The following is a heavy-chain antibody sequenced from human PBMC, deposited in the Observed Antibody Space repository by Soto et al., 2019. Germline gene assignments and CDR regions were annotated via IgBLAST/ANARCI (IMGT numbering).Heavy chain of an antibody. CDR2: IYATGTT. CDR1: GASISGFY. CDR3: VRDGTKTLRDWFDP. Sequence: SETLSLTCTVSGASISGFYWSWIRKSAGKGREWIGRIYATGTTDYNPSLKSQVMMSVDTSKKQFSLKLRSVTAADTAVYYCVRDGTKTLRDWFDPWGQGISVTVSS. V-gene: IGHV4-4*07. D-gene: IGHD1-1*01. J-gene: IGHJ5*02.